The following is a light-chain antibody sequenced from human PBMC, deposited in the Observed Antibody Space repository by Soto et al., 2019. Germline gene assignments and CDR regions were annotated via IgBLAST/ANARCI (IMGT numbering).Light chain of an antibody. J-gene: IGKJ5*01. V-gene: IGKV1-39*01. CDR3: QQSYRAVT. CDR2: AAS. Sequence: EIQMTQSPSSLSASVGDRVTIAFRAIQSISSYLNWYQQKPGKAPRLLIYAASHLQTGVPSRFRGTGSATHFTLTISSLQPEDFATYYCQQSYRAVTFGQGTRLEI. CDR1: QSISSY.